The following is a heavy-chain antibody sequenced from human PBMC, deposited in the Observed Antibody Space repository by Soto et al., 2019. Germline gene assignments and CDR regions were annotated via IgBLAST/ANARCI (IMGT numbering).Heavy chain of an antibody. CDR2: IWYDGSNK. CDR3: ARAYGGGSYHLYYYYGMDV. D-gene: IGHD1-26*01. V-gene: IGHV3-33*01. J-gene: IGHJ6*02. CDR1: GFTFSSYG. Sequence: GGSLRLSCAASGFTFSSYGMHWVRQAPGKGLEWVAVIWYDGSNKYYADTVKGRFTISRDNSKNTLYLQMNSLRAEDTAVYYCARAYGGGSYHLYYYYGMDVWGQGTTVTVSS.